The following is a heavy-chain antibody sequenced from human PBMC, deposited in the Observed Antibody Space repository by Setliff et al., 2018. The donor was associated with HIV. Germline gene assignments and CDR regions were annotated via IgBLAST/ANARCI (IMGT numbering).Heavy chain of an antibody. CDR1: SGSMTSTGYY. D-gene: IGHD3-10*01. Sequence: SETLSLTCTVSSGSMTSTGYYWGWIRQPPGQGLEWIGSIYYSGRTYYNPSLRSRVTIFVDMSKNQFSLKLTSVTAADTAMYYCANAPYPRGAFDVWGQGTVVTVSS. CDR3: ANAPYPRGAFDV. V-gene: IGHV4-39*01. CDR2: IYYSGRT. J-gene: IGHJ3*01.